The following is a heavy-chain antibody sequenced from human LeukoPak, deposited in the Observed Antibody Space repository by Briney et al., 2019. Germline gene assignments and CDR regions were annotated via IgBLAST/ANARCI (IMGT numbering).Heavy chain of an antibody. D-gene: IGHD3-16*01. CDR2: IYHSGGT. CDR3: ARDLRGMVDY. CDR1: GFTFSSYAM. J-gene: IGHJ4*02. V-gene: IGHV4-4*02. Sequence: GSLRVSCAASGFTFSSYAMSWVRQPPGKGLEWIGEIYHSGGTNYNPSLKSRVTISLDKSKNQFSLKLTSVTAADTAVYYCARDLRGMVDYWGQGTLVTVSS.